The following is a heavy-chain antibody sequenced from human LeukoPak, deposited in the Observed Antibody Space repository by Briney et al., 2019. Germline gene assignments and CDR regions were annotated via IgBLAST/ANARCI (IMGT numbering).Heavy chain of an antibody. CDR2: ISYNGSNK. D-gene: IGHD3-3*01. Sequence: QTGGSLRLSCAASGFTFSSYAMHWVRQAPGKGLEWVAVISYNGSNKYYADSVKGRFTISRDNSKNTLYLQMNSLRAEDTAVYYCAKDRIYDFWSGYYKMEAFDYWGQGTLVTVSS. CDR1: GFTFSSYA. J-gene: IGHJ4*02. V-gene: IGHV3-30-3*01. CDR3: AKDRIYDFWSGYYKMEAFDY.